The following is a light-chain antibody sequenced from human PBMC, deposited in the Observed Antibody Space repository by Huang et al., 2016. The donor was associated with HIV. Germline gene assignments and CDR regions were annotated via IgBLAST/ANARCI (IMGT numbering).Light chain of an antibody. J-gene: IGKJ4*01. CDR1: QSVNSN. V-gene: IGKV3-15*01. Sequence: EIVMTQSPATLSGSPGERATLSCRASQSVNSNLAWYQQKPGQAPRLLIYGASTKTTGIPARFSGSGSRTEFTLTISSLQSEDFAVYSCQQYNNWPLTFGGGTKVEIK. CDR2: GAS. CDR3: QQYNNWPLT.